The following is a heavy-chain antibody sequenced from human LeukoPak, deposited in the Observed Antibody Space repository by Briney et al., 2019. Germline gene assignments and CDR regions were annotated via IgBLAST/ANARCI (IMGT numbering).Heavy chain of an antibody. Sequence: ASVKVSCKASGYTFTSYDINWVRQATGQGLEWMGWMNPNNGNTNYAQKFQGRVTITADESTTTAYMELSSLRSEDTAVYYCARVTHTELSTWFDPWGQGTLVTVSS. CDR1: GYTFTSYD. J-gene: IGHJ5*02. D-gene: IGHD5-18*01. V-gene: IGHV1-8*03. CDR2: MNPNNGNT. CDR3: ARVTHTELSTWFDP.